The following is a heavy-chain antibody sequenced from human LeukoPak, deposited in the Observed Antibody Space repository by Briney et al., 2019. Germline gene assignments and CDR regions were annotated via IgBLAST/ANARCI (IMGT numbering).Heavy chain of an antibody. CDR1: GGTFSSYA. V-gene: IGHV1-69*05. CDR3: AREWYYDSSGTLSLDY. D-gene: IGHD3-22*01. CDR2: IIPIFGTA. Sequence: GASVKVSCKASGGTFSSYAISWVRQAPGQGLEWMGRIIPIFGTANYAQKFQGRVTITTDESTSTAYMELSSLRSEDTAVYYCAREWYYDSSGTLSLDYWGQGTLATVSS. J-gene: IGHJ4*02.